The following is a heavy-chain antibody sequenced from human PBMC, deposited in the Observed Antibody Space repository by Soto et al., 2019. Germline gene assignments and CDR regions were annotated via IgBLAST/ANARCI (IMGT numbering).Heavy chain of an antibody. CDR1: GFTFDDYI. CDR2: IKQDGSEK. J-gene: IGHJ3*02. CDR3: AREPGPDAFDI. V-gene: IGHV3-7*01. Sequence: GGSLRLSCVASGFTFDDYIMHWVRRAPGKGLEWVANIKQDGSEKYYVDSVKGRFTISRDNAKNSLYLQMNSLRAEDTAVYYCAREPGPDAFDIWGQGTMVTVSS.